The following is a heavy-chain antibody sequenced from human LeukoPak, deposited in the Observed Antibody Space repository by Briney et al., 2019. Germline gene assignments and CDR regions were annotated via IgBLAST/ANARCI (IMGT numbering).Heavy chain of an antibody. V-gene: IGHV4-34*01. CDR2: INHSGST. J-gene: IGHJ6*03. D-gene: IGHD3-10*01. Sequence: SETLSLTCAVYGGSFSNYYWSWIRQPSGKGLEWIGEINHSGSTNYNPSLKSRVTISVDTSKNQFSLKLSSVTAADTAVYYCARGRLSRDYYDSGSYYNGLYYYYYMDVWGKGTTVTVSS. CDR3: ARGRLSRDYYDSGSYYNGLYYYYYMDV. CDR1: GGSFSNYY.